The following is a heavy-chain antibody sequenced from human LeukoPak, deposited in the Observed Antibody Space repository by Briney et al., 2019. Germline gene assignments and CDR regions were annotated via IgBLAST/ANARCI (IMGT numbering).Heavy chain of an antibody. CDR1: EFAFSSFG. Sequence: PGGSLRLSCAASEFAFSSFGMHWVRQAPGKGLEWVAVIWYDGTNKYYADTVKGRFTISRDNSKNTLYLQMNSLRAEDTAVYYCARATVTRWFDPWGQGTLVTVSS. V-gene: IGHV3-33*01. J-gene: IGHJ5*02. CDR3: ARATVTRWFDP. D-gene: IGHD4-17*01. CDR2: IWYDGTNK.